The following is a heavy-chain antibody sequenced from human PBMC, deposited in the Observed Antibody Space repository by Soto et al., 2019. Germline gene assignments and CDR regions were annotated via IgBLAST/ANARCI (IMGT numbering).Heavy chain of an antibody. CDR2: ISGIGGNT. CDR1: GLAFSSYS. Sequence: GGCLSLSCAASGLAFSSYSMGCVRPPPKKVLGWVSAISGIGGNTYYADSVKGRFTISRDNAKNTLYLQMNSRRAEDTAVYYGAKGLFVEWLARTTWFDPWGQGTLVNVS. V-gene: IGHV3-23*01. D-gene: IGHD3-3*01. J-gene: IGHJ5*02. CDR3: AKGLFVEWLARTTWFDP.